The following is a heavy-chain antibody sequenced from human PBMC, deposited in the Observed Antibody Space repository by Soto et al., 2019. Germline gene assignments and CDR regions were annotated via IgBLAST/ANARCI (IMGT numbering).Heavy chain of an antibody. D-gene: IGHD6-13*01. Sequence: GGSLRLSCAASGFTFNTYGMHWVRQAPGKGLEWVAVIWNDGSNRYYADSVKGRFTISRDNSKNTLYLQMNSLRVEDTAVYYCARYSSSWYFEYWGQGTLVTVSS. J-gene: IGHJ4*02. CDR1: GFTFNTYG. V-gene: IGHV3-33*01. CDR2: IWNDGSNR. CDR3: ARYSSSWYFEY.